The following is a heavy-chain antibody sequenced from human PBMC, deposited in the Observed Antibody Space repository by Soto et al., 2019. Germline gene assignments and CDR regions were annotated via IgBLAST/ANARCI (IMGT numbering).Heavy chain of an antibody. Sequence: QVQLVQSGAEVKKPGSSVKVSCKASGGTFSSYGFSWVRQAPGQGLEWMGGIVPMFGSANYAQKFQGRVTISADESTSTVYMEVTRLRSEDTAVYYCARMGAFDSWGQGTMVSVSS. CDR3: ARMGAFDS. V-gene: IGHV1-69*01. CDR1: GGTFSSYG. J-gene: IGHJ3*02. CDR2: IVPMFGSA.